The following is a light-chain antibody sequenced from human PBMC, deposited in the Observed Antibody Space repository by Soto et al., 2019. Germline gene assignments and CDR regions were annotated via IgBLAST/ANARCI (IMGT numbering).Light chain of an antibody. CDR1: QSVSSSY. V-gene: IGKV3-20*01. Sequence: ETVLTQAPGTLSLSPGERATVSCRASQSVSSSYLAWYQQKPGQAPRLLIYGASSRATGIPDRFSGSGSGTDFTLTISRLEPEDFAVYYCQQYGSSPRTLGQGTKVDI. CDR2: GAS. J-gene: IGKJ1*01. CDR3: QQYGSSPRT.